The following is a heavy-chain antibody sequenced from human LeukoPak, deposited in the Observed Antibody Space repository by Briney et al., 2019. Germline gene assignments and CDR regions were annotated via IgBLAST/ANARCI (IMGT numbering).Heavy chain of an antibody. J-gene: IGHJ4*02. CDR3: AKDDGYRYDNGGWFDY. V-gene: IGHV3-23*01. CDR1: GFTLSSNA. CDR2: ISVSGGST. D-gene: IGHD5-12*01. Sequence: GGSLRLSCAVSGFTLSSNAMNWVRQAPGKGLEWVSAISVSGGSTYYADSVKGRFTISRDNSKNTVSLQINSLRADDTAVYYCAKDDGYRYDNGGWFDYWGQGALVTVSS.